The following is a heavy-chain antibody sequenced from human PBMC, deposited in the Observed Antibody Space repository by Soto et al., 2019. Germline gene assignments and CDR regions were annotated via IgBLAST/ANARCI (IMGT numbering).Heavy chain of an antibody. D-gene: IGHD3-10*01. CDR1: GYTFTSYG. V-gene: IGHV1-18*01. Sequence: QVQLVQSGAEVKKPGASVKVSCKASGYTFTSYGISWVRQAPGQGLEWMGWISAYNGNTNYAQKLQGRVTMTTDTSTSTAYMELRSLSSDDTAVYYCARVKKGYYYGSGSYYWFDPWGQGTLVTVSS. CDR3: ARVKKGYYYGSGSYYWFDP. CDR2: ISAYNGNT. J-gene: IGHJ5*02.